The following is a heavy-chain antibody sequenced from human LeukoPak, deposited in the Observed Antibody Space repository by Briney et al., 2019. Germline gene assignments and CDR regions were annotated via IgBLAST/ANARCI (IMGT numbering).Heavy chain of an antibody. CDR3: AKKRHSSSFYYFDY. CDR1: GFSFSSYG. D-gene: IGHD6-13*01. V-gene: IGHV3-30*02. CDR2: IRYDGSNK. J-gene: IGHJ4*02. Sequence: GGSLRLSCAASGFSFSSYGMHWVRQAPGKGLEWVTFIRYDGSNKYYADSVKGRFTVSRDNSKNTLYLQMNSLRAEDTAVYYCAKKRHSSSFYYFDYWGQGSLVTVSS.